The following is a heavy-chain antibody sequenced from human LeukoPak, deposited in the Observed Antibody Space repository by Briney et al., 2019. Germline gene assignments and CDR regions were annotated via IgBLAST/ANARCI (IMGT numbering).Heavy chain of an antibody. CDR1: GFSLSTND. J-gene: IGHJ4*02. V-gene: IGHV3-30*02. Sequence: GGSLRLSCAASGFSLSTNDIHWVRQAPGKGLEWVALIRYDGSKKYYADSVKGRLTISRDTSRSTLYLQMHSLRPEDTAVYYCARGGRFDNWGQGTLITVSS. D-gene: IGHD2-15*01. CDR3: ARGGRFDN. CDR2: IRYDGSKK.